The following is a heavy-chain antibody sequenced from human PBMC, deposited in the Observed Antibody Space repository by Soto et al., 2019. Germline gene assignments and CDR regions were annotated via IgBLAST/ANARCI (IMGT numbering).Heavy chain of an antibody. CDR1: GYSFTSYW. D-gene: IGHD2-15*01. J-gene: IGHJ5*02. Sequence: GAEVKKPGESLKISCKGSGYSFTSYWIGWVRQMPGKGLEWMGIIYPGDSDTRYSPSFQGQVTISADKSISTAYLQWSSLKASDTAMYYCARQRGYCSGGSCYTAGWFDPWGQGTLVTVSS. CDR3: ARQRGYCSGGSCYTAGWFDP. V-gene: IGHV5-51*01. CDR2: IYPGDSDT.